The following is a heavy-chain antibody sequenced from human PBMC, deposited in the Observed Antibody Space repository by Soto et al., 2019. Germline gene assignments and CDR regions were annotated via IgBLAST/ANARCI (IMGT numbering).Heavy chain of an antibody. J-gene: IGHJ6*02. CDR2: IVPVFPSV. V-gene: IGHV1-69*18. CDR1: GGAFNNYA. Sequence: QVQLVQSGAEVKRPGSSVKVSCKASGGAFNNYAIYWVRQAPGQGLEWLGTIVPVFPSVYYAPRFQGRLTMTAEGSTDTVYMMLTSMKSEDTAVYYCARERNSTAAAYFYYGLNVLGQGTSVTVSS. CDR3: ARERNSTAAAYFYYGLNV. D-gene: IGHD6-13*01.